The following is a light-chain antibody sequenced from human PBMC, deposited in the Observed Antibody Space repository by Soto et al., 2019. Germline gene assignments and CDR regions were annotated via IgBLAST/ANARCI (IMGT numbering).Light chain of an antibody. CDR1: SSDVGGYNY. CDR3: SSYTSSSTLVV. CDR2: EVS. Sequence: QSALTQPASVSGSPGQSITISCTGTSSDVGGYNYVSWYQQHPGKAPKLMIYEVSNRPSGVSNRFSGSKSGNTASLTISGLQAEDEADYCCSSYTSSSTLVVFGGGTKLTAL. V-gene: IGLV2-14*01. J-gene: IGLJ2*01.